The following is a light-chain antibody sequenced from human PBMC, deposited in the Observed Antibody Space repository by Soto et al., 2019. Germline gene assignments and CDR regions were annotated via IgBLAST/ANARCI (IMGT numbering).Light chain of an antibody. V-gene: IGKV3D-15*01. Sequence: EIVMTQSPATLSVSPGERATLSCRASQSVSSNLARYQQKPGQPPRLLIYGASSRATGIPDRFSGGGSGTDFTLTISSLQSEDFAVYYCQQYNNWPRTFGQGTKVDI. CDR1: QSVSSN. J-gene: IGKJ1*01. CDR2: GAS. CDR3: QQYNNWPRT.